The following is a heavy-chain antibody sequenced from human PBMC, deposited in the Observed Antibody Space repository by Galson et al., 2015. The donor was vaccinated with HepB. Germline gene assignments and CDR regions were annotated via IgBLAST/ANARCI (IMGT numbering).Heavy chain of an antibody. V-gene: IGHV3-21*01. Sequence: SLRLSCAASGFTFDTSGMNWVRQAPGKGLEWVSFISSTSTYIYQADSVKGRFTISRDNAKNSVYLQMNSLRAEDTAVYYCARDGKYSYGYSFFDYWGQGTLVTVSS. CDR2: ISSTSTYI. CDR1: GFTFDTSG. CDR3: ARDGKYSYGYSFFDY. J-gene: IGHJ4*02. D-gene: IGHD5-18*01.